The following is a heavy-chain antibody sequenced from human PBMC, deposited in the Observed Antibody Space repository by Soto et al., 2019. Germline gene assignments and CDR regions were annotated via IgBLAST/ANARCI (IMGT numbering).Heavy chain of an antibody. D-gene: IGHD3-3*01. J-gene: IGHJ6*02. CDR1: GFTFSSYF. V-gene: IGHV3-7*03. CDR2: IKQDGSEK. CDR3: ERVNCYDSWSASYTLSLATDV. Sequence: GGSLRLSCAASGFTFSSYFMSWVRQAPGKGLEWVANIKQDGSEKYYVDSVKGRFTISRDNAKNSLYLQMNSLRAEDTAVYYCERVNCYDSWSASYTLSLATDVWGQGPPVTFS.